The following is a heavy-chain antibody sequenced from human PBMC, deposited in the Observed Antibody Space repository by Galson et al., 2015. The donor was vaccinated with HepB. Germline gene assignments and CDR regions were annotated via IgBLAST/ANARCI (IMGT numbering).Heavy chain of an antibody. V-gene: IGHV3-7*03. CDR3: ASLTALSSSWAPAFDY. CDR2: IKQDGSEK. CDR1: GSTLSSYW. Sequence: SLRLSCAASGSTLSSYWMSWVRQAPGKGLEWVANIKQDGSEKYYVDSVKGRFTISRDNAKNSLYLQMNSLRAEDTAVYYCASLTALSSSWAPAFDYWGQGTLVTVSS. J-gene: IGHJ4*02. D-gene: IGHD6-13*01.